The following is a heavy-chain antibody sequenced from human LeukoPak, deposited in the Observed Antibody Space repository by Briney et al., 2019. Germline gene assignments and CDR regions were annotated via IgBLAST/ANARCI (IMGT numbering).Heavy chain of an antibody. CDR1: GFTVSSNY. D-gene: IGHD2-21*02. J-gene: IGHJ4*02. CDR3: AREGRCGGDCYYDY. V-gene: IGHV3-33*08. Sequence: GGSLRLSCAASGFTVSSNYMSWARQAPGKGLEWVAVIWYDGSNKYYADSVKGRFTISRDNSKNTLYLQMNSLRAEDTAVYYCAREGRCGGDCYYDYWGQGTLVTVSS. CDR2: IWYDGSNK.